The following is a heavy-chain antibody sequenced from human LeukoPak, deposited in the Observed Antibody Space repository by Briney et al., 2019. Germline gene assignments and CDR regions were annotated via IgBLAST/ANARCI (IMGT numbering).Heavy chain of an antibody. Sequence: KPSETLSLTCTVSGGSISSSPYYWGWIRQPPGKGLEWIGSIYYSGTTHYNPSLESRVTISVDTSKNQFSLKLASVTAADTAVYYCARILRYSSSWPSSYYYYMDVWGKGTTVTVSS. CDR2: IYYSGTT. CDR1: GGSISSSPYY. CDR3: ARILRYSSSWPSSYYYYMDV. V-gene: IGHV4-39*07. D-gene: IGHD6-13*01. J-gene: IGHJ6*03.